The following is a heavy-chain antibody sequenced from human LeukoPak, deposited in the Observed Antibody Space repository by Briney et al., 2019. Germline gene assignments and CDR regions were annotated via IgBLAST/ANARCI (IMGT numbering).Heavy chain of an antibody. Sequence: PSETLSLTCTVSGGSISSYYWSWIRQPPGKGLEWIGYIYYSGSTSYNPSLKSRVTISVDTSKNQFSLKLSSVTAADTAVYYCARVVYYDSSGYYLYDYWGQGTLVTVSS. CDR3: ARVVYYDSSGYYLYDY. CDR2: IYYSGST. D-gene: IGHD3-22*01. CDR1: GGSISSYY. J-gene: IGHJ4*02. V-gene: IGHV4-59*01.